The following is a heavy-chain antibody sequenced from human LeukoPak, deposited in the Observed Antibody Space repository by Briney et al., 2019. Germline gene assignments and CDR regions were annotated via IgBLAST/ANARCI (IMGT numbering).Heavy chain of an antibody. V-gene: IGHV3-30-3*01. CDR3: ARDPGWPYYFDY. Sequence: PGRSLRLSCAASGFTFSSYAMHWVRQAPGKGLEWVAVISYDGSNKYYADSVKGRFTISRDNSKNTLYLQMNSLRAEDTAVYYCARDPGWPYYFDYWGRGTLVTVSS. J-gene: IGHJ4*02. CDR2: ISYDGSNK. CDR1: GFTFSSYA. D-gene: IGHD6-19*01.